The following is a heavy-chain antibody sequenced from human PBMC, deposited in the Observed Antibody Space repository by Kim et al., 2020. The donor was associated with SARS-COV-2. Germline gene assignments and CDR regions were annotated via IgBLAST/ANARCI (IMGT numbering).Heavy chain of an antibody. CDR3: ARVFPALSTAWYSGFDF. J-gene: IGHJ4*02. D-gene: IGHD2-2*01. V-gene: IGHV3-30*04. CDR2: ISYSGNDK. CDR1: GFTFTSYA. Sequence: GGSLRLSCAASGFTFTSYAFHWIRQAPGKGLEWVALISYSGNDKYFADSVKGRFTISRDSSKNTVFLEMNSLRTEDTAIYFCARVFPALSTAWYSGFDFWRRGTLVTVSS.